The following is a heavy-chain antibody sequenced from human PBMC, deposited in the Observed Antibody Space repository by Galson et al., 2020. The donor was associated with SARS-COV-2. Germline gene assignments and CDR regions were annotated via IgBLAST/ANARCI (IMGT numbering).Heavy chain of an antibody. CDR2: IYYSGST. Sequence: SETLSLTCTVSGGSISSYYWSWIRQPPGKGLEWIGYIYYSGSTNYNPSLKSRVTISVDTSKNQFSLKLSSVTAADTAVYYCARGRGPEVRWSLNYYYYMDVWGKGTTVTISS. CDR1: GGSISSYY. V-gene: IGHV4-59*01. J-gene: IGHJ6*03. D-gene: IGHD2-21*02. CDR3: ARGRGPEVRWSLNYYYYMDV.